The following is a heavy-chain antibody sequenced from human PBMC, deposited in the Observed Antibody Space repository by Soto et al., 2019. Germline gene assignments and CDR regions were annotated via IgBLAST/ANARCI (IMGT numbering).Heavy chain of an antibody. J-gene: IGHJ6*02. V-gene: IGHV1-2*04. CDR1: GYTFTGYY. CDR3: ARDRKGTTVITSGLYGMDV. CDR2: MNPNSGAT. D-gene: IGHD4-4*01. Sequence: ASVKVSCKASGYTFTGYYMQWVRQAPGQGLEWMGWMNPNSGATNYAQKFRGWVSMTRDMSISTAYMELSRLKPDDTAVYYCARDRKGTTVITSGLYGMDVWGQGTTVTVS.